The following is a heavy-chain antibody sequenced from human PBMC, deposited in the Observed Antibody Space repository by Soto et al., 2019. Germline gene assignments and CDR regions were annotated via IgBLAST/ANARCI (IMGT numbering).Heavy chain of an antibody. CDR2: TSGSGTTI. V-gene: IGHV3-11*01. D-gene: IGHD5-12*01. J-gene: IGHJ4*02. CDR1: KFTFSDYY. Sequence: QVQLVESGGGLVKPGGSLRLSCAASKFTFSDYYMSWIRQAPGQGLEWVSYTSGSGTTIYYADSVKGRFTISKDNSKNSVYLQMNSLRADDTAGYCCARLTYHGEYSGYDYWGQGTLVTVAS. CDR3: ARLTYHGEYSGYDY.